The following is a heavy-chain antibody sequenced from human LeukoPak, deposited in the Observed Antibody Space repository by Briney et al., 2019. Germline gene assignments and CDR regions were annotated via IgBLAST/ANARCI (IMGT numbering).Heavy chain of an antibody. CDR3: ARDGGYCSSTSCYTGGYYYYYMDV. J-gene: IGHJ6*03. CDR1: GGTFSSYA. CDR2: IIPIFGTA. V-gene: IGHV1-69*05. D-gene: IGHD2-2*02. Sequence: ASVKVSCKASGGTFSSYAISWVRQAPGQGLEWMGGIIPIFGTANYAQKFQGRVTITTDESTSTAYMELSSLRSEDTAVYYCARDGGYCSSTSCYTGGYYYYYMDVWGKGTTVTVSS.